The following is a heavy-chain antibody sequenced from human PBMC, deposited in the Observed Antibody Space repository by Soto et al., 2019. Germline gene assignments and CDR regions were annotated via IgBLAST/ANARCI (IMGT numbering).Heavy chain of an antibody. CDR1: GGTFSSYT. V-gene: IGHV1-69*02. D-gene: IGHD3-16*01. CDR2: IIPILGIA. CDR3: ARGVDYIWGRRGAPEYFQH. J-gene: IGHJ1*01. Sequence: QVQLVQSGAEVKKPGSSVKVSCKASGGTFSSYTISWVRQAPGQGLEWMGRIIPILGIANYAQKFQGRVTITVDKNTSKTYMELGSLRSEDTAVYYCARGVDYIWGRRGAPEYFQHWGQGTLVTVSS.